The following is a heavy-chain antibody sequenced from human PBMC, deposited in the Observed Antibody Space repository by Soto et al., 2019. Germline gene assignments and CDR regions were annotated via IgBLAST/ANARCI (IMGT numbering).Heavy chain of an antibody. CDR1: GFTFGSYG. CDR2: ISYDGSNK. CDR3: AKGRNCISTSCYVDY. V-gene: IGHV3-30*18. Sequence: QVQLVESGGGVVQPGRSLRLSCAASGFTFGSYGMHWVRQAPGKGLEWVAVISYDGSNKYYADSVKGRFTISRDNSKNTLYLQMNSLRAEDTAVYYCAKGRNCISTSCYVDYWGQGTLVTVSS. D-gene: IGHD2-2*01. J-gene: IGHJ4*02.